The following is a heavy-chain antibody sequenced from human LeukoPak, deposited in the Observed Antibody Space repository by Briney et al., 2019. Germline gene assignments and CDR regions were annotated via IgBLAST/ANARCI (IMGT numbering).Heavy chain of an antibody. J-gene: IGHJ4*02. CDR3: ATELLDSSGYDYYFDY. CDR2: FDPEDGET. CDR1: GYTLTELS. Sequence: ASVKVSCKVSGYTLTELSMHWVRQAPGKGLEWMGGFDPEDGETIYAQKFQGRVTMTEGTSTDTAYMELSSLRSEDTAVYYCATELLDSSGYDYYFDYWGQGTLVTVSS. V-gene: IGHV1-24*01. D-gene: IGHD3-22*01.